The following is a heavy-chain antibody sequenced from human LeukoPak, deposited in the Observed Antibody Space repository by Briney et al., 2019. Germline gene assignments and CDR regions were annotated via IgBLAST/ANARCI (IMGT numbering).Heavy chain of an antibody. J-gene: IGHJ4*02. CDR1: GGSISSYY. D-gene: IGHD3-22*01. Sequence: KPSETLSLTCTVSGGSISSYYWSWIRQPPGKGLEWIGYIYYSGSTNYNPSLKSRVTISVDTSKNQFSLKLSSVTAADTAVYYCARAAGGSGYYRRYFDYWGQGTLVTVSS. CDR2: IYYSGST. CDR3: ARAAGGSGYYRRYFDY. V-gene: IGHV4-59*01.